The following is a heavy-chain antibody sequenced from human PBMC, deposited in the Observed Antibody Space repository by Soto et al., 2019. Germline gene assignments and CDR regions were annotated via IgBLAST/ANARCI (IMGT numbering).Heavy chain of an antibody. CDR3: AKGGFFGVVNNYYYMDV. CDR2: ISGSGGST. D-gene: IGHD3-3*01. Sequence: EVQLLESGGGLVQPGGSLRLSCAASGFTFSSYAMSWVRQAPGKGLEWVSAISGSGGSTYYADSVKGRFTISRDNSKNTLYLQMNSLRAEDTAVYYCAKGGFFGVVNNYYYMDVWGKGTTVTVSS. CDR1: GFTFSSYA. J-gene: IGHJ6*03. V-gene: IGHV3-23*01.